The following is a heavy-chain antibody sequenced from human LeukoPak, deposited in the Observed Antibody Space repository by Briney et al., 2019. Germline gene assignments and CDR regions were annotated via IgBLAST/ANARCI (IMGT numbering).Heavy chain of an antibody. CDR1: GFTFSIYA. CDR2: ISGTGVST. D-gene: IGHD6-19*01. Sequence: PGGSLRLSCAASGFTFSIYAMSWVRQAPGKGPEWVSTISGTGVSTYSADSVKGRFTTSRDNSKNTVYLQMNSLRVEDTAVYYCAKDGGPGIAVAGLYYYYYYGMDVWGQGTTVTVSS. V-gene: IGHV3-23*01. J-gene: IGHJ6*02. CDR3: AKDGGPGIAVAGLYYYYYYGMDV.